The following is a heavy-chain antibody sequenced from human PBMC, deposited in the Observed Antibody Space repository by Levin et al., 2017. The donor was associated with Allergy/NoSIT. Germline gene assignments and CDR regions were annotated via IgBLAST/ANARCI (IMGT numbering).Heavy chain of an antibody. J-gene: IGHJ4*02. Sequence: GGSLRLSCAASGFTFSSYGMHWVRQAPGKGLEWVAVISYDGSNKYYADSVKGRFTISRDNSKNTLYLQMNSLRAEDTAVYYCAKTLGDYVFPSDDSSGYYDYYFDYWGQGTLVTVSS. D-gene: IGHD3-22*01. V-gene: IGHV3-30*18. CDR1: GFTFSSYG. CDR2: ISYDGSNK. CDR3: AKTLGDYVFPSDDSSGYYDYYFDY.